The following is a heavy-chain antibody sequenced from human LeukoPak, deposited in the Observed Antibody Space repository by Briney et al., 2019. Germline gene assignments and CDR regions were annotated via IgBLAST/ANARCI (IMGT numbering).Heavy chain of an antibody. J-gene: IGHJ5*02. CDR1: GFTFSNYA. CDR3: AKDHYDSGGTYTFDP. D-gene: IGHD3-22*01. CDR2: ISGSGGST. V-gene: IGHV3-23*01. Sequence: PGGSLRLSCAASGFTFSNYAMSWVRQAPGKGLEWVSAISGSGGSTYYAESVKGRFTISRDNSKNTLYLQMNSLRAEDTAVYYCAKDHYDSGGTYTFDPWGQGTLVTVSS.